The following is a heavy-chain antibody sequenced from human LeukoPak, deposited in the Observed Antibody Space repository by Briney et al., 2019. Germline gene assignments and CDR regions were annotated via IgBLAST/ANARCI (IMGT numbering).Heavy chain of an antibody. J-gene: IGHJ5*02. CDR1: GGSISSYY. D-gene: IGHD5-24*01. Sequence: SETLSLTCTVSGGSISSYYWSWIRQPPGKGLEWIGYIYYSGSTNYNPSLKSRVTISVDTSKNQFSLKLSSVTAADTAVYYCARDLATWGPLGWFDPWGQGTLATVSS. V-gene: IGHV4-59*01. CDR3: ARDLATWGPLGWFDP. CDR2: IYYSGST.